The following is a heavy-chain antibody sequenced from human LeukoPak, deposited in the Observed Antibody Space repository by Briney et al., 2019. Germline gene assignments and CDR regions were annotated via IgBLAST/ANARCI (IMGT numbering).Heavy chain of an antibody. CDR3: AREGDGLLWGAFDI. CDR1: GFTFSSYA. V-gene: IGHV3-30*04. J-gene: IGHJ3*02. CDR2: ISYDGSNK. Sequence: GGSLRLSCAASGFTFSSYAMHWVRQAPGKGLEWVAVISYDGSNKYYADSVKGRFTISRDNSKNTLYLQMNSLRAEDTAVYYCAREGDGLLWGAFDIWGQGTMVTVSS. D-gene: IGHD3-10*01.